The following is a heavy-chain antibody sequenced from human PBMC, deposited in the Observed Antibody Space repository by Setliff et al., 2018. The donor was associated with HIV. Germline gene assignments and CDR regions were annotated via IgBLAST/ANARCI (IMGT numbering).Heavy chain of an antibody. D-gene: IGHD2-2*01. CDR1: GGSLRGYY. CDR2: ISHTGNI. J-gene: IGHJ4*02. V-gene: IGHV4-34*01. CDR3: ARLHLRVPPSIFDY. Sequence: KASETLSLTCAVYGGSLRGYYWSWVRQSPLKGLERIGEISHTGNINYNTALSNRVTVSVDTSKNQFSLKLTSVTAADTAVYFCARLHLRVPPSIFDYWSPGTMVTVSS.